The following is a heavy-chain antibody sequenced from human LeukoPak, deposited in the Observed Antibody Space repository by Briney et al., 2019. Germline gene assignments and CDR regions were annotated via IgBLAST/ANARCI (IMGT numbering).Heavy chain of an antibody. V-gene: IGHV1-24*01. J-gene: IGHJ4*02. CDR2: FDPEEAKM. D-gene: IGHD3-3*01. CDR1: GNSLSELS. CDR3: TTRSGDFWSGFVN. Sequence: ASVTVSCKVSGNSLSELSIQWVRQAPGKGLECLGGFDPEEAKMVYAQNFQGRVTMTEDTSTQTAYMELSGLTSDDTAVYYCTTRSGDFWSGFVNWGQGTLVPSPQ.